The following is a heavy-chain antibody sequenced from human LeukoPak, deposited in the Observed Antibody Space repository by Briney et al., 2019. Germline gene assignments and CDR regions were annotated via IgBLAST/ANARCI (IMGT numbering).Heavy chain of an antibody. V-gene: IGHV3-74*01. CDR1: GFTFSSYW. D-gene: IGHD2-2*02. CDR3: ATTQGYCSSTSCYIWYFDL. J-gene: IGHJ2*01. Sequence: GGSLRLSCAASGFTFSSYWMHWVRQAPGKGLVWVSRINSDGSSTSYADSVKGRFTISRDNAKNTLYLQMNSLRAEDTAVYYCATTQGYCSSTSCYIWYFDLWGRGTLDTVSS. CDR2: INSDGSST.